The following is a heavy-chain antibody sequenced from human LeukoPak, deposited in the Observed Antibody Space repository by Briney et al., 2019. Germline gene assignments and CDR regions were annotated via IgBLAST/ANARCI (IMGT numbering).Heavy chain of an antibody. J-gene: IGHJ6*02. V-gene: IGHV3-30*03. D-gene: IGHD2-21*02. CDR1: GFTFSSYS. CDR2: LSRDGSDK. Sequence: GGSLRLSCAASGFTFSSYSMNWVRQAPGKGLEWVAILSRDGSDKYYADSVKGRFTISRDKSKNTLYLQMNSLRAEDTAVYYCATATGGDAGGDYYYYYGMDVWGQGTTVTVSS. CDR3: ATATGGDAGGDYYYYYGMDV.